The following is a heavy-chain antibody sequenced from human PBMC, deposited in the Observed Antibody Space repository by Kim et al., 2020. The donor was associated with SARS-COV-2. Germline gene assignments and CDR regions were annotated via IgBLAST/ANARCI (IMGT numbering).Heavy chain of an antibody. CDR1: GFTLSNYA. CDR3: AKGSGIDS. Sequence: GGSLRLSCAASGFTLSNYAMSWVRQASGKGLEWVSTISNSGGSTYYADSVKGRFTISRDNSNYTLYLEMNSLTVEDTAVYYCAKGSGIDSWGQGTLVTVSS. CDR2: ISNSGGST. V-gene: IGHV3-23*01. J-gene: IGHJ4*02. D-gene: IGHD3-10*01.